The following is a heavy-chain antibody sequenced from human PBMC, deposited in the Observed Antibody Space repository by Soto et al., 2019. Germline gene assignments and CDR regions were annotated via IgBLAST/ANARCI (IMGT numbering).Heavy chain of an antibody. Sequence: SETLSLTCTVSGGSISSGGYYWSWIRQHPGKGLEWIGYIYYSGSTYYNPSLQSRVIISVDTSKNQFSLKLSSVTAADTAVYYCARGDSVLDRVYYYMDVWGKGTTVTVSS. CDR2: IYYSGST. V-gene: IGHV4-31*03. D-gene: IGHD4-4*01. J-gene: IGHJ6*03. CDR3: ARGDSVLDRVYYYMDV. CDR1: GGSISSGGYY.